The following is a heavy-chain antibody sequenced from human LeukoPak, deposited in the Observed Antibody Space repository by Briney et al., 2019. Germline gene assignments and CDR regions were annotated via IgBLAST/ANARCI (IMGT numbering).Heavy chain of an antibody. Sequence: ASVKVSCKASGYTFTSYAMHWVRQAPGQRLEWMGWINAGNGNTKYSQKFQGRVTITTDESTSTAYMELSSLRSEDTAVYYCARDSRYSGSSWDYWGQGTLVTVSS. CDR1: GYTFTSYA. D-gene: IGHD1-26*01. CDR2: INAGNGNT. CDR3: ARDSRYSGSSWDY. V-gene: IGHV1-3*01. J-gene: IGHJ4*02.